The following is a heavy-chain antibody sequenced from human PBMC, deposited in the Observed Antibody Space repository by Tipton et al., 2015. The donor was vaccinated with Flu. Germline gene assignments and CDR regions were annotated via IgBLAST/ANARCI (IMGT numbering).Heavy chain of an antibody. V-gene: IGHV4-4*07. CDR2: IYVRDTT. J-gene: IGHJ5*02. CDR1: GGSMKSNY. CDR3: ARGPYYYDETGALKFDP. Sequence: TLSLTRTVSGGSMKSNYWSWIRQPAGRGLEWIGRIYVRDTTNTNYNPSLKSRVTMSRDTSKNQFSLRLSSVTAADTAVYYCARGPYYYDETGALKFDPWGQGTLVTVTS. D-gene: IGHD3-22*01.